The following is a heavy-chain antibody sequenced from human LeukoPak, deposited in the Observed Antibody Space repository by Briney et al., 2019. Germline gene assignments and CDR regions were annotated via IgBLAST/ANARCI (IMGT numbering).Heavy chain of an antibody. CDR3: ARLDVDTAMVYYGMDV. J-gene: IGHJ6*02. V-gene: IGHV4-59*08. D-gene: IGHD5-18*01. Sequence: TSETLSLTCTVSGGSISSYYWSWIRQPPGKGLEWIGYIYYSGSTNYNPSLKSRVTISVDTSKNQLSLKLSSVTAADTAVYYCARLDVDTAMVYYGMDVWGQGTTVTVSS. CDR1: GGSISSYY. CDR2: IYYSGST.